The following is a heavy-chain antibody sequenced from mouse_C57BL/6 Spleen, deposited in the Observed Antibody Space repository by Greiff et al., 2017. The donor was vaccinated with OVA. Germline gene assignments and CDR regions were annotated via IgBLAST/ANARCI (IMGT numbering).Heavy chain of an antibody. V-gene: IGHV1-82*01. CDR1: GYAFSSSW. CDR2: IYPGDGDT. CDR3: AREGDYYGSSYTLFAY. D-gene: IGHD1-1*01. Sequence: VQLQQSGPELVKPGASVKISCKASGYAFSSSWMNWVKQRPGKGLEWIGRIYPGDGDTNYNGKFKGKATLTADKSSSPAYMQLSSLTSEDSAVYFCAREGDYYGSSYTLFAYWGQGTLVTVSA. J-gene: IGHJ3*01.